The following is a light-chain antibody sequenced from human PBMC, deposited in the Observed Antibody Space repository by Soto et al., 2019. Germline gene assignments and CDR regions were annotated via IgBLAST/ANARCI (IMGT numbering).Light chain of an antibody. J-gene: IGKJ1*01. CDR1: QSISSY. CDR3: QQYNSYPWT. CDR2: DVS. V-gene: IGKV1-5*01. Sequence: DIQMTQSPSSLSASVGDTVTITCRASQSISSYLTWYQQKPGKAPKLLIYDVSSLESGVPSRFSGSGSGTEFTLAISSLQPDDFATYYCQQYNSYPWTFGQGTKVDIK.